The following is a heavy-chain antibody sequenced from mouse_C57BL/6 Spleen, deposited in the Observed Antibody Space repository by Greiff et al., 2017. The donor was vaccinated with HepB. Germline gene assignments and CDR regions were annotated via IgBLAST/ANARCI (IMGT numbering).Heavy chain of an antibody. CDR3: ARYYGSSYFDY. V-gene: IGHV1-76*01. CDR2: IYPGSGNT. CDR1: GYTFTDYY. D-gene: IGHD1-1*01. Sequence: VQLVESGAELVRPGASVKLSCKASGYTFTDYYINWVKQRPGQGLEWIARIYPGSGNTYYNEKFKGKATLTAEKSSSTAYMQLSSLTSEDSAVYFCARYYGSSYFDYWGQGTTLTVSS. J-gene: IGHJ2*01.